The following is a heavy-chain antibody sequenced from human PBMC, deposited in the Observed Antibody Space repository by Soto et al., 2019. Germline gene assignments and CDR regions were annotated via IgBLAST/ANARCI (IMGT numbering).Heavy chain of an antibody. CDR2: TYHNGDT. V-gene: IGHV4-61*08. CDR3: ARGPAYIDGWRTFDL. CDR1: DDSFRGAEYY. J-gene: IGHJ4*02. D-gene: IGHD6-19*01. Sequence: SETLSLTCTVPDDSFRGAEYYWSWIRQPLGKGPEWIGYTYHNGDTKYNPALRSRVTMSEDTSKNQFSLRLSSVTAADTAVYFCARGPAYIDGWRTFDLWGRGILVTVSS.